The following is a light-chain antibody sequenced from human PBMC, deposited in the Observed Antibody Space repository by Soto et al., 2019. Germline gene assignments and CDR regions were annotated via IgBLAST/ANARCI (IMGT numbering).Light chain of an antibody. Sequence: QSVLTQPASVSGSRGQSITVSCTGTSSDVGGHNYVSWFQQHPGQAPKLLIYEVTTRPSGVSTRFSGSKSGNTASLTISGLQAEDEADYHCSSYSSSGTLFVFGTGTKVTVL. J-gene: IGLJ1*01. CDR3: SSYSSSGTLFV. CDR1: SSDVGGHNY. CDR2: EVT. V-gene: IGLV2-14*01.